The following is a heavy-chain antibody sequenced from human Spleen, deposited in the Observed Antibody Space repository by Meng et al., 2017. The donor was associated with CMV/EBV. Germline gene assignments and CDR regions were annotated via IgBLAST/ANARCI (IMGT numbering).Heavy chain of an antibody. V-gene: IGHV3-73*01. CDR1: GFTFSGSA. CDR3: TSSLKEYCSRKGGYSDYFYYGMDV. J-gene: IGHJ6*02. D-gene: IGHD2-2*01. Sequence: GGSLRLSCAASGFTFSGSAMHWVRQASGKGLEWVGRIRSKANTYATAYGESVKGRSTISRDDSKNTAYLQLNSLKTEDTAVYYCTSSLKEYCSRKGGYSDYFYYGMDVWGQGTTVTVSS. CDR2: IRSKANTYAT.